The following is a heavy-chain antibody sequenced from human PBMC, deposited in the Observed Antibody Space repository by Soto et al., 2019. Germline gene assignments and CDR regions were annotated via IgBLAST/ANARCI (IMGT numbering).Heavy chain of an antibody. CDR3: ARVRGYCISTSCPNYGMDV. CDR1: GGTFSSYA. CDR2: IIPIFGTA. V-gene: IGHV1-69*13. D-gene: IGHD2-2*01. Sequence: SVKVSCKASGGTFSSYAISWVRQAPGQGLEWMGGIIPIFGTANYAQKFQGRVTITADESTSTAYMELSSLRSEDTAVYYCARVRGYCISTSCPNYGMDVWGQGTTVTVSS. J-gene: IGHJ6*02.